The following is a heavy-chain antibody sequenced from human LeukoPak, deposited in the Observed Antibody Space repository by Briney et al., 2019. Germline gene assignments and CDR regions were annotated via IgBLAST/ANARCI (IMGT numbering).Heavy chain of an antibody. CDR3: ARVFTNGDYYFDY. CDR1: GGTFSSYA. D-gene: IGHD4-17*01. J-gene: IGHJ4*02. V-gene: IGHV1-69*01. CDR2: IIPIFGTV. Sequence: SVKVSCKASGGTFSSYAISWVRQAPGQGLEWMGGIIPIFGTVNYGQKFQGRVTITADESTSTAYMELSSLRSEDTAVYYCARVFTNGDYYFDYWGQGTLVTVSS.